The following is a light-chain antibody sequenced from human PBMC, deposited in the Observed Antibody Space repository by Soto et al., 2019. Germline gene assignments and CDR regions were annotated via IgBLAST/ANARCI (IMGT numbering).Light chain of an antibody. CDR1: QSVSSY. CDR3: QQRSNWPRLT. J-gene: IGKJ4*01. CDR2: DAS. Sequence: EIVLTQSPATLSLSPGERATLSCRASQSVSSYLAWYQQKPGQAPRLLIYDASNRATGIPARFSGSGSGTDFTLTISSLEPEDFAVYYCQQRSNWPRLTFGGGTKE. V-gene: IGKV3-11*01.